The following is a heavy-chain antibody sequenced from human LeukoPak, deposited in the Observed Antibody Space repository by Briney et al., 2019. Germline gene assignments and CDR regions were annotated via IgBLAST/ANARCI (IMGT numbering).Heavy chain of an antibody. D-gene: IGHD5-18*01. Sequence: SETLSLTCTVSGGSISSYYWSWIRQPAGKGLEWIGRIYTSGSTNYNPSLKSRVTISVDKSKNQFSLKLSSVTAADTAVYYCARDESYGRYYYYYNMDVWGKGTTVTVS. CDR3: ARDESYGRYYYYYNMDV. V-gene: IGHV4-4*07. CDR1: GGSISSYY. J-gene: IGHJ6*03. CDR2: IYTSGST.